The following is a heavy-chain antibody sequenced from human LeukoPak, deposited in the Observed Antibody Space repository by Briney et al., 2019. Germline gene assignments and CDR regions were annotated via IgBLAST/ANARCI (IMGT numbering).Heavy chain of an antibody. J-gene: IGHJ5*02. Sequence: ASVKVSCKASGYTFTTFDINWVRQAPGQGLEWMGRINPNSGGTNYAQKFQGRVTMTRDTSISTAYMELSRLRSDDTAVYYCARDGYYDFWSGYSWFDPWGQGTLVTVSS. CDR3: ARDGYYDFWSGYSWFDP. CDR2: INPNSGGT. V-gene: IGHV1-2*06. D-gene: IGHD3-3*01. CDR1: GYTFTTFD.